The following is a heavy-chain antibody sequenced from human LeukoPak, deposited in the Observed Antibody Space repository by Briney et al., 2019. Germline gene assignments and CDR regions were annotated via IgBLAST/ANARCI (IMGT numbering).Heavy chain of an antibody. CDR3: ARDAGGAFDI. V-gene: IGHV4-61*02. CDR1: GGTISSGSYY. Sequence: PSETLSLTCTVSGGTISSGSYYWNWIRQPAGKGLEWIGRIYTSGSTSYNPSLKSRVTISVDTSKNQFSLKLSSVTAADTAVYYCARDAGGAFDIWGQGTMVTVSS. J-gene: IGHJ3*02. D-gene: IGHD3-16*01. CDR2: IYTSGST.